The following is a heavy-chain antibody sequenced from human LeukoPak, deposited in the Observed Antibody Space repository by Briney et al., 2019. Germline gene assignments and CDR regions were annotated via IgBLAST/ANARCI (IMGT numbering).Heavy chain of an antibody. D-gene: IGHD5-18*01. J-gene: IGHJ4*02. CDR1: GFTFSTYW. CDR2: INSDGTTT. Sequence: GGSLRLSCAASGFTFSTYWMHWVRQAPGKGLVWVSRINSDGTTTNYADSVKGRFTISRDNSKNTLYLQMNSLRAEDTAVYYCAKVHGYSYGYNFDYWGQGTLVTVSS. V-gene: IGHV3-74*01. CDR3: AKVHGYSYGYNFDY.